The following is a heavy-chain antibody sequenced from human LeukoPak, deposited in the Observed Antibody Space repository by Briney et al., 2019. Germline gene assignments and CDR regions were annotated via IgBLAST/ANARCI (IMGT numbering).Heavy chain of an antibody. J-gene: IGHJ5*02. CDR3: AREGSWRYFDWLPSAPPTDNWFDP. V-gene: IGHV1-18*01. CDR2: ISAYNGNT. D-gene: IGHD3-9*01. CDR1: GYTFTSYG. Sequence: ASVKVSCKASGYTFTSYGIRWVRQAPGQGLEWMGWISAYNGNTNYAQKLQGRVTMTTDTSTSTAYMELRSLRSDDTAVYYCAREGSWRYFDWLPSAPPTDNWFDPWGQGTLVTVSS.